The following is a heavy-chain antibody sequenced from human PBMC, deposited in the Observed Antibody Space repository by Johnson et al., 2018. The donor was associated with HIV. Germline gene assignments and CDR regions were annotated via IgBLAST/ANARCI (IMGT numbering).Heavy chain of an antibody. CDR3: AKEGVVGRYLGAFDI. D-gene: IGHD3-10*01. Sequence: QVQLVESGGGVVQPGGSLRLSCAASGFTFSSYGMHWVRQAPGKGLEWVAFIRYDGSNKYYADSVQGRFTISRDNSKNTLYLQMNSLRVEDTAVYYCAKEGVVGRYLGAFDIWGQGTMVTVSS. CDR1: GFTFSSYG. J-gene: IGHJ3*02. CDR2: IRYDGSNK. V-gene: IGHV3-30*02.